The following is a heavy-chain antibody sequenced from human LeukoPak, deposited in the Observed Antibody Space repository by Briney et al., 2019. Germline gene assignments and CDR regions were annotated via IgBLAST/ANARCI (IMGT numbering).Heavy chain of an antibody. D-gene: IGHD2-15*01. Sequence: SETLSLTCAVYGGSFSGYYWSWVRQPPGKGLEWIGEINHSGSTNYNPSLKSRVTISVDTSKNQFSLKLSSVTAADTAVYYCARGLSAIVYWGQGTLVTVSS. V-gene: IGHV4-34*01. J-gene: IGHJ4*02. CDR3: ARGLSAIVY. CDR1: GGSFSGYY. CDR2: INHSGST.